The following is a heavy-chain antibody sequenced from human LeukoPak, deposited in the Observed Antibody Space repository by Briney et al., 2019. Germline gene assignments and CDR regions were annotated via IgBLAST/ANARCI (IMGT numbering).Heavy chain of an antibody. D-gene: IGHD1-20*01. V-gene: IGHV4-34*01. CDR1: GGSFSGYY. CDR2: INHSGST. Sequence: SETLSLTCAVYGGSFSGYYWSLIRQPPGKGLEWIGEINHSGSTNYNPSLKSRVTISVDTSKNQFSLKLSSVTAADTAVYYCARGPAITGTSDYYYYYGMDVWGQGTTVTVSS. J-gene: IGHJ6*02. CDR3: ARGPAITGTSDYYYYYGMDV.